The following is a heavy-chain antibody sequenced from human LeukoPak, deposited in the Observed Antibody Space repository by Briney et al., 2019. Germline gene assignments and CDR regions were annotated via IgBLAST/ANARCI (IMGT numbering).Heavy chain of an antibody. CDR2: MNPNSGNT. D-gene: IGHD3-9*01. V-gene: IGHV1-8*01. J-gene: IGHJ5*02. CDR3: ARGTIARNWFDP. Sequence: ASVKASCKASGYTFTSYDINWVRQATGQGLEWMGWMNPNSGNTGYAQKFQGRVTMTRNTSISTAYMELSSLRSEDTAVYYCARGTIARNWFDPWGQGTLVTVSS. CDR1: GYTFTSYD.